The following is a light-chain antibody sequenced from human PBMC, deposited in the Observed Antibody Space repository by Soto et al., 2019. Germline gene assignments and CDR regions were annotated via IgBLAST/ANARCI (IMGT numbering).Light chain of an antibody. CDR2: DAS. CDR3: QQRSNWPKYT. J-gene: IGKJ2*01. V-gene: IGKV3-11*01. CDR1: QSVSSY. Sequence: EIVLTQSPATLSLSPGARATLSCRASQSVSSYLAWYQQKPGQAPRLLIYDASNRATGIPARFSGSGSGTDFTLTISSLEPEDFEVYYCQQRSNWPKYTFGQGTKLEIK.